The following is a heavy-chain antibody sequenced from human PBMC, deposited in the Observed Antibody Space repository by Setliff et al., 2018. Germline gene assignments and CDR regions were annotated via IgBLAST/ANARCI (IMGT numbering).Heavy chain of an antibody. D-gene: IGHD3-22*01. Sequence: ASVKVSCKASGYIFNSYGISWVRQAPGQGLEWMGWISSYNNDVTNYLQNVQARVTMTTDTSTSTAYMELRSLRSDDTAVYYCVRDADNYDTSENPIVDYWGQGTLVTVSS. CDR2: ISSYNNDVT. CDR1: GYIFNSYG. CDR3: VRDADNYDTSENPIVDY. J-gene: IGHJ4*02. V-gene: IGHV1-18*01.